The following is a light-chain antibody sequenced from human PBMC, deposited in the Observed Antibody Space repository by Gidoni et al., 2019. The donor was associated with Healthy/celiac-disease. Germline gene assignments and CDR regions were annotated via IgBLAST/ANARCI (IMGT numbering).Light chain of an antibody. J-gene: IGKJ3*01. CDR3: QQSYSTPIT. Sequence: DIQMTQSPSSLSASVGDRVTITCRARQSISSYLNWYQQKPGKAPKLLIYAASSLQSGFPSRFSGSGSGTDFTLTISSLQPEDFATYYCQQSYSTPITFGPGTKVDIK. V-gene: IGKV1-39*01. CDR2: AAS. CDR1: QSISSY.